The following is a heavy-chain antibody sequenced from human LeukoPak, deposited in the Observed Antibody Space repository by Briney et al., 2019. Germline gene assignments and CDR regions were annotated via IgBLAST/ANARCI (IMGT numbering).Heavy chain of an antibody. J-gene: IGHJ4*02. D-gene: IGHD3-22*01. CDR3: AKDRTLYYYDGSGEIDY. V-gene: IGHV3-23*01. Sequence: PGGSLRLSCAASGFTFSSYAMSWVRQAPGKGLEWVSAISGSGGSTYYADSVKGRFTISRDNSKNTLYLQMNSLRAEDTAVYYCAKDRTLYYYDGSGEIDYWGQGTLVTVSS. CDR1: GFTFSSYA. CDR2: ISGSGGST.